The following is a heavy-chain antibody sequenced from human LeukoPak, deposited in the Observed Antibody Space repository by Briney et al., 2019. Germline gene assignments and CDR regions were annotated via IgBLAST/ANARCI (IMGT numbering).Heavy chain of an antibody. V-gene: IGHV3-30*04. CDR1: GFTFSSYA. CDR3: ARDGDYYGSGRPYY. J-gene: IGHJ4*02. D-gene: IGHD3-10*01. CDR2: ISYDGSNK. Sequence: GGSLRLSCAASGFTFSSYAIHWVRQAPGKGLEWVALISYDGSNKYYADSVKGRFTISRDDSKNTLYLQMNSLRAEDTAVYYCARDGDYYGSGRPYYWGQGTLVTVSS.